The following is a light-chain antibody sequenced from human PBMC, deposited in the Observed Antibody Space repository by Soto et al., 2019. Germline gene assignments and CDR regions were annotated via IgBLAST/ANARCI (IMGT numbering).Light chain of an antibody. J-gene: IGLJ3*02. Sequence: QSALTQPASMSGSPGQSITISCTGTSGDVGFYYFVSWYQQHPGKVPRLIIYGVTKRPSGVSHRFSGSKSGNTASLTISGLQVEDEADYSCASYTGSSTYLFGGGTKLHRP. CDR2: GVT. V-gene: IGLV2-14*03. CDR3: ASYTGSSTYL. CDR1: SGDVGFYYF.